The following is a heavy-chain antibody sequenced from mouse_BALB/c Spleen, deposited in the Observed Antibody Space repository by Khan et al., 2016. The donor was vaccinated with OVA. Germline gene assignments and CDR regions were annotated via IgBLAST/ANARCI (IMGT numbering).Heavy chain of an antibody. J-gene: IGHJ2*01. CDR1: GYTFTTYW. Sequence: VQLQQSGAELAKPGASVKMSCKASGYTFTTYWMHWVKQRPGQGLEWIGYINPTSDYTDSNAKFKDKATLSADTSSSPAYMQLSSLTSEDSAVYYCARDRIEYWGQGTTLAVSS. CDR3: ARDRIEY. CDR2: INPTSDYT. V-gene: IGHV1-7*01.